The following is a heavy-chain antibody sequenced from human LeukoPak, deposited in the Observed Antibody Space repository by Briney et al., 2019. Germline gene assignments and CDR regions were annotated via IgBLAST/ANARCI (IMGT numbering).Heavy chain of an antibody. V-gene: IGHV5-51*01. Sequence: GESLKISCKGSGYTFTSYWIGWVRQMPGKGLEWMGIIYPGDSDTRYSPSFQGQVTISADKSISTAYLQWGSLKASDTAMYYCARPRRDYYGSGSYYNPFDAFDIWGQGTMVTVSS. J-gene: IGHJ3*02. CDR1: GYTFTSYW. D-gene: IGHD3-10*01. CDR3: ARPRRDYYGSGSYYNPFDAFDI. CDR2: IYPGDSDT.